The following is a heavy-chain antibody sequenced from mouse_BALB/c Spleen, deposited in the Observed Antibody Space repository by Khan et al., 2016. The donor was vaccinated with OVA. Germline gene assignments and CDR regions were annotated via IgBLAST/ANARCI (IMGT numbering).Heavy chain of an antibody. CDR3: AKNYRYDVYFDY. V-gene: IGHV1S136*01. CDR2: IYPYNDDT. CDR1: GYTFTSYV. Sequence: LQLEESGPELVKPGASVKMSCKASGYTFTSYVMHWLRQKPGQGLEWIGYIYPYNDDTKYNEKFKGKATLTSDKSSSTAYMELSSLTSEDSAVYYCAKNYRYDVYFDYGGQGTTLTVSS. J-gene: IGHJ2*01. D-gene: IGHD2-14*01.